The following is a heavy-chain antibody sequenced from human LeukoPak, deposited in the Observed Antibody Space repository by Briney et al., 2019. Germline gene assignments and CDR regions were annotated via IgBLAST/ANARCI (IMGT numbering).Heavy chain of an antibody. J-gene: IGHJ3*02. Sequence: GGSLRLSCAASGFTFSSYSMNWARQAPGKGLEWVSSISSSSSYIYYADSVKGRFTISRDNAKNSLYLQMNSLRAEDTAVYYCAKVRVAAAGSDAFDIWGQGTMVTVSS. CDR2: ISSSSSYI. D-gene: IGHD6-13*01. V-gene: IGHV3-21*01. CDR1: GFTFSSYS. CDR3: AKVRVAAAGSDAFDI.